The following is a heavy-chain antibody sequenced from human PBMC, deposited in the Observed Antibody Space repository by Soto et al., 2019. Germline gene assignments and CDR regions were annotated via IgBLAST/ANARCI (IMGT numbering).Heavy chain of an antibody. CDR3: AKSTVTSLDY. J-gene: IGHJ4*02. Sequence: PGGSLRLSCAASGFTFDDYAMHWVRQAPGKGLEWVSGISWNSGSIGYADSVKGRFTISRDNAKNSLYLQMNSLRAEDTALYYCAKSTVTSLDYWGQGTLVTVSS. CDR1: GFTFDDYA. V-gene: IGHV3-9*01. CDR2: ISWNSGSI. D-gene: IGHD4-17*01.